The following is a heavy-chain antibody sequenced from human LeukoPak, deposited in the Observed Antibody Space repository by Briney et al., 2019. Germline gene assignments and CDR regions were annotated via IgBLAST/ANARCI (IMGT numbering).Heavy chain of an antibody. J-gene: IGHJ4*02. CDR1: GFTFSSYA. Sequence: PGGSLRLSCAASGFTFSSYAMHWVRQAPGKGLEWVANIKQDGSEKYYVDSVKGRFTISRDNAKNSLYLQMSSLRAEDTAVYYCARDKDSWDYGDFYDNWGQGTLVTVSS. CDR3: ARDKDSWDYGDFYDN. V-gene: IGHV3-7*01. CDR2: IKQDGSEK. D-gene: IGHD4-17*01.